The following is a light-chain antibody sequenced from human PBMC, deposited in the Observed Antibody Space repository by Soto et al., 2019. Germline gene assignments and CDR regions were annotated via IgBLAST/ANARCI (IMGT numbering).Light chain of an antibody. CDR2: DAS. J-gene: IGKJ1*01. CDR3: QQYGSSPRT. CDR1: RNVGGSD. V-gene: IGKV3-20*01. Sequence: LTQSPGTLSSFSGERATLSCSAGRNVGGSDLAWYQQKPGQAPRLLIYDASSRATGVPDRISGSGSGTDFTLTISRLESEDFAVYYCQQYGSSPRTFGRGTKVDIK.